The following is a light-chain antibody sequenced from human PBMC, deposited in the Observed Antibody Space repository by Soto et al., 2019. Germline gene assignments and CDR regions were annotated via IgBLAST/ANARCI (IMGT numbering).Light chain of an antibody. V-gene: IGKV4-1*01. CDR2: WAS. CDR1: XXVLHSSNNKNY. J-gene: IGKJ4*01. Sequence: DIVMTQSPESLSVSLGEGATINSRXXXXVLHSSNNKNYLAWYQQKPGQPPKLLIYWASTRESGVPDRFSGSGSGTDFTLTISSLQAEDVAVYYCQQYYSTPTFGGGTKVDIK. CDR3: QQYYSTPT.